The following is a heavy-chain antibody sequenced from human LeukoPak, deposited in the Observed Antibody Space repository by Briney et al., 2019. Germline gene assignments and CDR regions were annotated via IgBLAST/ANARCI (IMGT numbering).Heavy chain of an antibody. CDR1: GGSVSTYDYY. J-gene: IGHJ4*02. V-gene: IGHV4-61*08. Sequence: SETLSLTCTVSGGSVSTYDYYWSCLRQPAGKGLEWIGYIHDSGSTNYNPSLKSRVTITVDTSKNQFSLRLSSVSAADAAVYYCARDLVNWGQGTLVTVSS. D-gene: IGHD2-21*01. CDR3: ARDLVN. CDR2: IHDSGST.